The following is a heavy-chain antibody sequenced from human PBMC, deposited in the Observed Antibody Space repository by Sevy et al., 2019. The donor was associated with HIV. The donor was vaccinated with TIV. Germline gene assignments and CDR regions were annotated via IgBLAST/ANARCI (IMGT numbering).Heavy chain of an antibody. CDR3: AKDVYYYDSSAPQCEAFDI. CDR2: ISSSDSTI. Sequence: GGSLRLSCAASGFNFSSSEMNWVRQAPGKGLEWVSYISSSDSTIYYGDSVKGRFTISRDNAKNSLYLQMNSLRTEDTAVYYGAKDVYYYDSSAPQCEAFDIWGQGTMVTVSS. V-gene: IGHV3-48*03. D-gene: IGHD3-22*01. J-gene: IGHJ3*02. CDR1: GFNFSSSE.